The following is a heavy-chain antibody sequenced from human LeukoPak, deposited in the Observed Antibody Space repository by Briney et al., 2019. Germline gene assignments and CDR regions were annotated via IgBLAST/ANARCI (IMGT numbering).Heavy chain of an antibody. D-gene: IGHD6-13*01. CDR1: GFTFSDYY. V-gene: IGHV3-11*01. CDR2: ISSGSSTI. Sequence: GGSLRLSCAVSGFTFSDYYMSWIRQAPGKGLEWVSYISSGSSTISHADSVKGRFTLSRDNAENSLYLQMNSLRAEDTAMYYCARRAAAGSCFDYWGQGTLVTVSS. CDR3: ARRAAAGSCFDY. J-gene: IGHJ4*02.